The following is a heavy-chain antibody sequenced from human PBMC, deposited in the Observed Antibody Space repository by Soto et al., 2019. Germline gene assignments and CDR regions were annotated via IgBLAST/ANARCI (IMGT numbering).Heavy chain of an antibody. Sequence: GGSLRLSCAASGFTFSSYAMHWVRQAPGKGLEWVAVISYDGSNKYYADSVKGRFTISRDNSKNTLYLQMNSLRAEDTAVYYCARGYSSSWYLWAVGISSDPWGQGTLVTVSS. CDR2: ISYDGSNK. J-gene: IGHJ5*02. V-gene: IGHV3-30-3*01. CDR1: GFTFSSYA. CDR3: ARGYSSSWYLWAVGISSDP. D-gene: IGHD6-13*01.